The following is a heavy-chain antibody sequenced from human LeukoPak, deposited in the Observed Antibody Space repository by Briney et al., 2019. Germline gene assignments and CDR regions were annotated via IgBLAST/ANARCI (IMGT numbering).Heavy chain of an antibody. CDR2: ISGSGGST. J-gene: IGHJ5*02. Sequence: GGSLRLSCVASGFTFSSYAMSWVRQAPGKGLEWVSAISGSGGSTYYADSVKGRFTISRDNSKNTLYLQMNSLRAEDTAVYYCAAKTTGARFDPWGQGTLVTVSS. V-gene: IGHV3-23*01. D-gene: IGHD4-11*01. CDR1: GFTFSSYA. CDR3: AAKTTGARFDP.